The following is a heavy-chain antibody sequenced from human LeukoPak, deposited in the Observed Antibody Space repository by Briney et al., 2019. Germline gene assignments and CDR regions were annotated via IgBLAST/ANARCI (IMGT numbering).Heavy chain of an antibody. CDR2: INEAGSEK. CDR1: GFSVSAYW. J-gene: IGHJ4*02. D-gene: IGHD3-10*01. Sequence: GGSLRLSCAASGFSVSAYWMSWVRQAPGKGLEWVANINEAGSEKPYVDSVKGRFTISRDNAKNSLYLEMNSLRAEGTAVYYCARGPGVLWFGELRSYFDYWGQGTLVTVSS. CDR3: ARGPGVLWFGELRSYFDY. V-gene: IGHV3-7*01.